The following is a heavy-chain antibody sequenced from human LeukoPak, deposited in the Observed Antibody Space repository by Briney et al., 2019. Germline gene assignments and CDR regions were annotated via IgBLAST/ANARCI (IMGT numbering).Heavy chain of an antibody. J-gene: IGHJ4*02. CDR3: ARDHNYYDSSGYYLL. Sequence: GASXXXXCKASGYTFTGYYMHWVRQAPGQGLEWMGWINPNSGGTNYAQKFQGRVTMTRDTSISTAYMELSRLRSDDTAVYYCARDHNYYDSSGYYLLWGQGTLVTVSS. V-gene: IGHV1-2*02. D-gene: IGHD3-22*01. CDR2: INPNSGGT. CDR1: GYTFTGYY.